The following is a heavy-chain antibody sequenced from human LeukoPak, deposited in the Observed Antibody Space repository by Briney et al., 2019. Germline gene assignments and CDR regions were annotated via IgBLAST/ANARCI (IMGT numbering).Heavy chain of an antibody. CDR1: GFTSDDHA. V-gene: IGHV3-9*02. D-gene: IGHD2-21*01. CDR3: VKDVSPGGADC. J-gene: IGHJ4*02. CDR2: IFWKKGGT. Sequence: GGSLRHSCAASGFTSDDHAMHEVRQAPGKGLEWVAGIFWKKGGTGYADSVRGRFTISRDNAKKSLYLQMNNLRVDDTALYYCVKDVSPGGADCWGQGTLVIVSS.